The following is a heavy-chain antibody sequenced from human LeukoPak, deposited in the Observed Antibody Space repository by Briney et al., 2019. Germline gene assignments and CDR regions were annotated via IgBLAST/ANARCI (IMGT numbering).Heavy chain of an antibody. CDR1: GGTFSSYA. CDR2: IIPIFGTA. J-gene: IGHJ3*02. CDR3: ARSSGPYDSGGSYAFDI. V-gene: IGHV1-69*13. Sequence: TVKVSCKASGGTFSSYAISWVRQAPGQGLEWVGGIIPIFGTANYAQKFQGRVTITADESTSTAYMELSSLRSEDTAVYYCARSSGPYDSGGSYAFDIWGQGTMVTVSS. D-gene: IGHD3-22*01.